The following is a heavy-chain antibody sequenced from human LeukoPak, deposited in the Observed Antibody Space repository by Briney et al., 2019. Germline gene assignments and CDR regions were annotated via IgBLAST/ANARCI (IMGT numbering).Heavy chain of an antibody. CDR1: GFTLSSYG. V-gene: IGHV3-30*02. Sequence: GGSLRLSCAASGFTLSSYGMHWVRQAPGKGLEWVAFIWYDGSTEYYADSVKGRFTISRDNPKNTLYLQMNSLRAEDTAIYYCAKDPCSGGSCYSSYYYYYMDVWGKGTTVTVSS. CDR3: AKDPCSGGSCYSSYYYYYMDV. CDR2: IWYDGSTE. D-gene: IGHD2-15*01. J-gene: IGHJ6*03.